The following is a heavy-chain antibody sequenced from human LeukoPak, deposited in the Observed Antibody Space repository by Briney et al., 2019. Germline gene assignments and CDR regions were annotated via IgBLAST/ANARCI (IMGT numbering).Heavy chain of an antibody. CDR1: GFTFSSYA. J-gene: IGHJ4*02. Sequence: GGSLRLSCAASGFTFSSYAMSWVRQAPGKGLEWVSAISGSGGSTYYADSVKGRFTISRDNSKNTLYLQMNSLRAEDTAVYYCAKGSYCSSTSCEFDYWGQGTLVTVSS. CDR3: AKGSYCSSTSCEFDY. D-gene: IGHD2-2*01. V-gene: IGHV3-23*01. CDR2: ISGSGGST.